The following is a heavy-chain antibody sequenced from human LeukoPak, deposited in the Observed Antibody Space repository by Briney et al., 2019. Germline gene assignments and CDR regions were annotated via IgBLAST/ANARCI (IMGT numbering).Heavy chain of an antibody. CDR2: SNTNTEKS. V-gene: IGHV7-4-1*02. CDR3: ATGGGYRFAY. CDR1: GYTLTSYD. Sequence: ASVKVSCKASGYTLTSYDINWVRQATGQGLEWRGWSNTNTEKSTYAPGFTGRYVFSLNSSVNTAYLQISSLKAEDTALYYCATGGGYRFAYWGQGTLVTVSS. D-gene: IGHD6-25*01. J-gene: IGHJ4*02.